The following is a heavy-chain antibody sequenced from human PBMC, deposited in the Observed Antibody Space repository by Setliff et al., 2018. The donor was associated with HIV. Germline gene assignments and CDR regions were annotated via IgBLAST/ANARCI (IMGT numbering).Heavy chain of an antibody. CDR3: AIDGVVVAATLGYFQH. Sequence: SVKVPCKASGGTFSSYAISWVRQAPGQGLEWMGGIIPMFGTANYAQKFQGSVTITADESTSTAYMELSSLRSEDTAVYYCAIDGVVVAATLGYFQHWGQGTLVTVSS. CDR1: GGTFSSYA. D-gene: IGHD2-15*01. CDR2: IIPMFGTA. J-gene: IGHJ1*01. V-gene: IGHV1-69*13.